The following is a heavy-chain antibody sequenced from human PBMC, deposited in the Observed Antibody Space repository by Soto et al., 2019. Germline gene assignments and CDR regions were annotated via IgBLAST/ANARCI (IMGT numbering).Heavy chain of an antibody. J-gene: IGHJ4*02. Sequence: SETLSLTCTVSGGSISSGGYYWSWIRQHPGKGLEWIGYIYYSGSTYYNPSLKSRVTISVDTSKNQFSLKLSSVTAADTAVYYCARETYCSSTSCYADYWGQGNLVTVSS. D-gene: IGHD2-2*01. V-gene: IGHV4-31*03. CDR2: IYYSGST. CDR3: ARETYCSSTSCYADY. CDR1: GGSISSGGYY.